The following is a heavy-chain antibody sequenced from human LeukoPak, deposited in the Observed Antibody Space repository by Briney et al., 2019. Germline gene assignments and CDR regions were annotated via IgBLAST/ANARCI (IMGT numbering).Heavy chain of an antibody. CDR3: ARGPLPTVSSASYNMDV. Sequence: ASVTVSCKASGYTFTSYDINWVRQAPGQGLEWMGWMNPNSGNTAYAQKFQGRVTMTRNTSITTAYMELSSLRSEDTAVYYCARGPLPTVSSASYNMDVWGQGTTVTVSS. V-gene: IGHV1-8*01. J-gene: IGHJ6*02. D-gene: IGHD2-2*01. CDR2: MNPNSGNT. CDR1: GYTFTSYD.